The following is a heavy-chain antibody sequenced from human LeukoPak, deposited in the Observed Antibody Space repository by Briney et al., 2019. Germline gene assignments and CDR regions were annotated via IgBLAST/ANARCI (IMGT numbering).Heavy chain of an antibody. D-gene: IGHD3-10*01. CDR3: ARVFGWYMDV. CDR1: GFTLSDYN. Sequence: GGSLRLSCAASGFTLSDYNMNWVRQAPGKGLEWVSSISTASSYIYYADSMKGRFTISRDNAKNSLYLQMNSLRAEDTAVYYCARVFGWYMDVWGKGTTVTVSS. V-gene: IGHV3-21*01. J-gene: IGHJ6*03. CDR2: ISTASSYI.